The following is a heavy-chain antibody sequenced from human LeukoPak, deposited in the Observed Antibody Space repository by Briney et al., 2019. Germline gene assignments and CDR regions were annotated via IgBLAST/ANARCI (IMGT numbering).Heavy chain of an antibody. Sequence: GGSLRLSCAASGFTFSSYAMSWVRQAPGKGLEWVSGMSGSGGSTYYADSVKGRFTISRDNSKNTLYLQMHTLRAEDTAVSYCAQDREYGYVYDAFDIWAQGKLVTVSS. CDR1: GFTFSSYA. CDR3: AQDREYGYVYDAFDI. J-gene: IGHJ3*02. CDR2: MSGSGGST. V-gene: IGHV3-23*01. D-gene: IGHD2/OR15-2a*01.